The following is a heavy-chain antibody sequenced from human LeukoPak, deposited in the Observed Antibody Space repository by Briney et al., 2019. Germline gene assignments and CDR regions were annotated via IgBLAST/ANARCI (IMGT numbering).Heavy chain of an antibody. CDR2: ISRSGEST. D-gene: IGHD1-7*01. CDR1: GFTFSGFA. J-gene: IGHJ4*02. CDR3: SKGGFRNYSLRVRFDY. Sequence: PGGTLRLSCAASGFTFSGFAMSWIRQAPGKGLEWVASISRSGESTFYADSVRGRFTISRDNAKNTVSLQMESLRAEDTAQYYFSKGGFRNYSLRVRFDYWGQGTLVTVSS. V-gene: IGHV3-23*01.